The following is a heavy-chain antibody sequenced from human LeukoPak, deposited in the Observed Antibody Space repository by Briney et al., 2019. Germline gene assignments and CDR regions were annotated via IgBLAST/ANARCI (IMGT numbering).Heavy chain of an antibody. V-gene: IGHV1-8*01. CDR3: ARAAPLTGDWFDP. Sequence: ASVKVSCKASGYTFTSYDINWVRQATGQGLERMGWMNPNSGNTGYAQKFQGRVTMTRNTSISTAYMELSSLRSEDTAVYYCARAAPLTGDWFDPWGQGTLVTVSS. D-gene: IGHD3-9*01. J-gene: IGHJ5*02. CDR1: GYTFTSYD. CDR2: MNPNSGNT.